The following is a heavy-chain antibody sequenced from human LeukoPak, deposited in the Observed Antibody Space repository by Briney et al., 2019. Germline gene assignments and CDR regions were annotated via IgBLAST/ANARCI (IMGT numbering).Heavy chain of an antibody. D-gene: IGHD3-10*01. J-gene: IGHJ4*02. CDR1: GFIFSSYA. V-gene: IGHV3-23*01. CDR2: VTGSGDST. CDR3: AKARLVRGVIMTPFYFDY. Sequence: PGGSLRLSCAASGFIFSSYAMSWVRQAPGRGLEWVSAVTGSGDSTYYADSVKGRFTVSRDNSKNTLYLRMNSLRAEDTAVYYCAKARLVRGVIMTPFYFDYWGQGTLVTVSS.